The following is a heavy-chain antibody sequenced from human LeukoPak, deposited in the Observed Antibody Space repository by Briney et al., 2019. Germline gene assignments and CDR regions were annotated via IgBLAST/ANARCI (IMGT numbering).Heavy chain of an antibody. D-gene: IGHD6-13*01. CDR3: ARRRIAAPGSYYYYYMDV. CDR2: IYTSGST. Sequence: SETLSLTCTVSGGSISSGSYYWSWIRQPAGKGLEWIGRIYTSGSTNYNPSLKSRVTISVDTSKNQFSLKLNSVTAADTAVYYCARRRIAAPGSYYYYYMDVWGIGTTVTVSS. J-gene: IGHJ6*03. V-gene: IGHV4-61*02. CDR1: GGSISSGSYY.